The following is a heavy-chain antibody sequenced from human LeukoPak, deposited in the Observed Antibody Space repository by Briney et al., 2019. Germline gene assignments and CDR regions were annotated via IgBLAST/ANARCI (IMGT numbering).Heavy chain of an antibody. CDR1: GYTSTDYY. Sequence: ASVKVSCKASGYTSTDYYIHWVRQAPGQGLEWMGWIDPNSGGTLYAQNFQGRVTMTRDTSISTAYMELSRLRSDDTAVYYCARAGPSTAMVKDLDYWGQGTLVTVSS. CDR3: ARAGPSTAMVKDLDY. V-gene: IGHV1-2*02. D-gene: IGHD5-18*01. J-gene: IGHJ4*02. CDR2: IDPNSGGT.